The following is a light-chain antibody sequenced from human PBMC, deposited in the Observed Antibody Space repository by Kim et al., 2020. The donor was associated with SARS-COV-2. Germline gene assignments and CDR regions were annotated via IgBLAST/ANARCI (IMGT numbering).Light chain of an antibody. CDR3: GQHAYAPLT. V-gene: IGKV3-20*01. CDR2: NAS. Sequence: LSPGERATLSCGASQSVGRDYLAWYQQKPGQAPRLLIYNASKTATDIPDRFSGSGSRTDFTLTISRLEPEDFAIYYCGQHAYAPLTFGGGTKLEI. CDR1: QSVGRDY. J-gene: IGKJ4*01.